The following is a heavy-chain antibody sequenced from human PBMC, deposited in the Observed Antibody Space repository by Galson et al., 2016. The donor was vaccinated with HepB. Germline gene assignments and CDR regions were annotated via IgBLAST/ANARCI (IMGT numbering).Heavy chain of an antibody. Sequence: SVKVSCKASGYTFSNYGISWVRQAPGQGLEWMGWISGYNGNTNYAQKLQGRVTMTTDTSTSTAYMELRSLRPDDTAVYYCARDPEVRGVIMGYWGQGTLVTVSS. J-gene: IGHJ4*02. D-gene: IGHD3-10*01. CDR2: ISGYNGNT. V-gene: IGHV1-18*04. CDR1: GYTFSNYG. CDR3: ARDPEVRGVIMGY.